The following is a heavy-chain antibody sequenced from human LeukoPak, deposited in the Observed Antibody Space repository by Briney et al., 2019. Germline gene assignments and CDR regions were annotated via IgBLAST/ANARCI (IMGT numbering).Heavy chain of an antibody. J-gene: IGHJ4*02. Sequence: PSETMSLTCTLSGGSISSSSYYWGWIRQPPGKGLEWFGSIYYSGSTYYNPSLKSRVTKSVDTSKNQFSLKLSSVTAADTAVYYCASSSWAVAAAAFDYWAQGTLVTVSS. CDR2: IYYSGST. D-gene: IGHD6-19*01. CDR3: ASSSWAVAAAAFDY. V-gene: IGHV4-39*01. CDR1: GGSISSSSYY.